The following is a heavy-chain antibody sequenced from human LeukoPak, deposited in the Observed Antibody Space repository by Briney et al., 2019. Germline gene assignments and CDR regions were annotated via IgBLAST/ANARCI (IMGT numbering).Heavy chain of an antibody. J-gene: IGHJ3*02. Sequence: GGSLRLSCAASGFTFSSYSMNWVRQAPGKGLEWVTSISSSSSYIYYADSVKGRFTISRDNAKNSLYLQMNSLRAEDTAVYYCAREYCSGGSCYSTVDAFDIWGQGTMVTVSS. D-gene: IGHD2-15*01. CDR3: AREYCSGGSCYSTVDAFDI. CDR2: ISSSSSYI. V-gene: IGHV3-21*01. CDR1: GFTFSSYS.